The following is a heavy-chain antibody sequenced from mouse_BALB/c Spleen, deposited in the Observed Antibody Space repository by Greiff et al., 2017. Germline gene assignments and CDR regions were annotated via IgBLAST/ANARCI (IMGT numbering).Heavy chain of an antibody. CDR3: ARWGSKNYYAMDY. V-gene: IGHV5-17*02. J-gene: IGHJ4*01. CDR1: GFTFSSFG. Sequence: EVQLVESGGGLVQPGGSRKLSCAASGFTFSSFGMHWVRQAPEKGLEWVAYISSGSSTIYYADTVKGRFTISRDNPKNTLFLQMTSLRSEDTAMYYCARWGSKNYYAMDYWGQGTSVTVSS. CDR2: ISSGSSTI.